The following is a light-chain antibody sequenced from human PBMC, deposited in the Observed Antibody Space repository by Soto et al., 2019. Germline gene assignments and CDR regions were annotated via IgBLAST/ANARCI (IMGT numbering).Light chain of an antibody. V-gene: IGKV3-20*01. Sequence: ENVLTQSPGTPALSPGERANLSCRASQSVSNNYLAWEQQKHDQDPKLLNYGATNRAPGIPKRIKGRGSRKDFTLTISRLEPEDFAVYYCQQYGSSPATFGQGTKVDIK. CDR2: GAT. CDR1: QSVSNNY. J-gene: IGKJ1*01. CDR3: QQYGSSPAT.